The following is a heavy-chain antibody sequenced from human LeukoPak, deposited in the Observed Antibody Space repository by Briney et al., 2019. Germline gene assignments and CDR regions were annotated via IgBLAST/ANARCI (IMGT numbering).Heavy chain of an antibody. CDR3: ARTWHYYSSGSYYNAADY. CDR1: GFTFDDYA. V-gene: IGHV3-9*01. D-gene: IGHD3-10*01. J-gene: IGHJ4*02. Sequence: AGGSLRLSCAASGFTFDDYAMHWVRQAPRKGLEWVSGISWNSGSIGYADSVKGRFTISRDNAKNSLYLQMNSLRAEDTAVYYCARTWHYYSSGSYYNAADYWGQGTLVTVSS. CDR2: ISWNSGSI.